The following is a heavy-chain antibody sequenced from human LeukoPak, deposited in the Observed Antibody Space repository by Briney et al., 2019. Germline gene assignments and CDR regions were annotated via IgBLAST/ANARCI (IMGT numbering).Heavy chain of an antibody. J-gene: IGHJ5*02. CDR1: GFTFSSYS. CDR2: ISSSSTI. D-gene: IGHD1-7*01. V-gene: IGHV3-48*01. CDR3: ARDGWITGTT. Sequence: GGSLRLSCAASGFTFSSYSMNWVHQAPGKGLEWVSYISSSSTIYYADSVKGRFTISRDNAKNSLYLQMNSLRAEDTAVYYCARDGWITGTTWGQGTLVTVSS.